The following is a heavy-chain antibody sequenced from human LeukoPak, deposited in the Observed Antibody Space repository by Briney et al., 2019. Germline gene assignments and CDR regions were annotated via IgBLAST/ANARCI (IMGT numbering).Heavy chain of an antibody. CDR3: ARGARKGDDYGGFFDY. D-gene: IGHD4-23*01. Sequence: PGGSPRLSCAASGFTFSSYAMHWVRQAPGKGLEWVAVISYDGSYKDYADSVKGRFTVSRDNSKSTLYLQMNSLRGEDTAVYYCARGARKGDDYGGFFDYWGQGTLVTVSS. V-gene: IGHV3-30*04. J-gene: IGHJ4*02. CDR2: ISYDGSYK. CDR1: GFTFSSYA.